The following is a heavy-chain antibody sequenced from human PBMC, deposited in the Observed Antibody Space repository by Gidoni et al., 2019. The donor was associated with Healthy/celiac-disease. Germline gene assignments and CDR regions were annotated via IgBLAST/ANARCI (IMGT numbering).Heavy chain of an antibody. D-gene: IGHD4-17*01. J-gene: IGHJ6*03. CDR1: GYTFTSYA. CDR3: ARDKVTTQGNYYYYMDV. Sequence: VPSAVAVKNPGASVKVSCKASGYTFTSYAMHWVRQAPGQRLEWMGWINAGNGNTKYSQKFQGRVTITRDTSASTAYMELSSLRSEDTAVYYCARDKVTTQGNYYYYMDVWGKGTTVTVSS. CDR2: INAGNGNT. V-gene: IGHV1-3*01.